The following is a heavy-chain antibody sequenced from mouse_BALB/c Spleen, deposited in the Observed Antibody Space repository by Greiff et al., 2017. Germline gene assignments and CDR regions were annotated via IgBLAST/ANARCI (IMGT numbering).Heavy chain of an antibody. Sequence: EVKLVESGGGLVQPGGSRKLSCAASGFTFSSFGMHWVRQAPEKGLEWVAYISSGSSTIYYAHTVKGRFTISRDNPKNTLFLQMTSLSSEDTAMYYCARGRIHYYGTYAMDYWGQGTSVTVSS. CDR1: GFTFSSFG. CDR2: ISSGSSTI. J-gene: IGHJ4*01. D-gene: IGHD1-2*01. V-gene: IGHV5-17*02. CDR3: ARGRIHYYGTYAMDY.